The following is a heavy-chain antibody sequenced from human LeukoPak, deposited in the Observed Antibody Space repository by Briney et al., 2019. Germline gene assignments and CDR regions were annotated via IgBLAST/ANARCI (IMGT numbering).Heavy chain of an antibody. CDR3: ARVALQWLVPVWFDP. J-gene: IGHJ5*02. V-gene: IGHV4-34*01. CDR1: GGSFSGYY. D-gene: IGHD6-19*01. Sequence: SETLSLTCAVYGGSFSGYYWSWIRQPPGKGLEWIGEINHSGSTNYNPSLRSRVTISVDTSKNQFSLKLSSVTAADTAVYYCARVALQWLVPVWFDPWGQGTLVTVSP. CDR2: INHSGST.